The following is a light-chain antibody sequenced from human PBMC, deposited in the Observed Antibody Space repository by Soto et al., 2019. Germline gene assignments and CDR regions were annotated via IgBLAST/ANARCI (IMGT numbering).Light chain of an antibody. J-gene: IGLJ1*01. CDR2: GNS. CDR1: SSNIRAGYD. CDR3: QSYDSSFYV. V-gene: IGLV1-40*02. Sequence: QSPFTQPPAFAGAPVHSVTNSCPGHSSNIRAGYDVHWYQQLPGTAPKLLIYGNSNRPSGVPDRFSGSKSGTSASLAITGLQAEDEADYYCQSYDSSFYVFGTGTKVTVL.